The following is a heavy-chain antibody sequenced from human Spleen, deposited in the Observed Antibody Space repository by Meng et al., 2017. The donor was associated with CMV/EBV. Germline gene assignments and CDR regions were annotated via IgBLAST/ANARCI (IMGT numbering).Heavy chain of an antibody. CDR2: VRSEAFGGTT. J-gene: IGHJ4*02. CDR3: TRDQDF. V-gene: IGHV3-49*04. CDR1: GFIFADYA. Sequence: GESLKISCKTSGFIFADYAMSWVRQAPGKGLEWVGFVRSEAFGGTTEYAASVKGRFTVSRDDSRGLAYLQMNNLKTEDTAVYYCTRDQDFWGQGTLVPSPQ.